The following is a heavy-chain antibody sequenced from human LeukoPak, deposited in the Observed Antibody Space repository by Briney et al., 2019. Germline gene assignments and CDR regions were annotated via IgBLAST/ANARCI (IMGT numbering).Heavy chain of an antibody. CDR3: ARGVLRGDVRAATRDYFDY. CDR2: IDYSGST. J-gene: IGHJ4*02. D-gene: IGHD2-15*01. Sequence: SENLSLTCAVYGGSFSGYYWSWIRQPPGEGLEWVGEIDYSGSTSYKPSLKSRVTISVDTSKNQFSLKLSSVTAADTAVYYCARGVLRGDVRAATRDYFDYWGQGTLVTVSS. V-gene: IGHV4-34*01. CDR1: GGSFSGYY.